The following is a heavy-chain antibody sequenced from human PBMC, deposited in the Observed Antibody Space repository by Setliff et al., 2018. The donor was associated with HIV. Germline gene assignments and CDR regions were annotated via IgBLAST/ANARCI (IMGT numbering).Heavy chain of an antibody. CDR1: GFTVGNNH. J-gene: IGHJ5*02. CDR3: AKGVKFLDP. D-gene: IGHD3-16*01. V-gene: IGHV3-53*01. CDR2: MNSDGGT. Sequence: GESLKISCAASGFTVGNNHLTWVRQAPGKGLEWVSVMNSDGGTYYADSVKGRFTISRDNSNNILFLQMNSLLAEDTAVYYCAKGVKFLDPWGQGTLVTVSS.